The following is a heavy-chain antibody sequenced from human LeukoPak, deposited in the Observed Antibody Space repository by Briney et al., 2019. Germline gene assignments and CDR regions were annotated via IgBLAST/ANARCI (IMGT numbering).Heavy chain of an antibody. J-gene: IGHJ4*02. CDR2: IKQDGSEK. CDR3: ARVITKGGFDY. V-gene: IGHV3-7*01. Sequence: GGSLRLSCAASGFTFSSYWMSWVRQAPGKGLEWVANIKQDGSEKYYVDSVKGRFTISRDNPKDSLYLQMNSLRAEDTAVYYCARVITKGGFDYWGQGALVTVSS. D-gene: IGHD2-15*01. CDR1: GFTFSSYW.